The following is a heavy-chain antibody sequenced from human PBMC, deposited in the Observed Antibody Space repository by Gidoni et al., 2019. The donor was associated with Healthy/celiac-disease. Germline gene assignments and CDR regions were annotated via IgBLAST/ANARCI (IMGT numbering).Heavy chain of an antibody. CDR2: IIWNSGSI. V-gene: IGHV3-9*01. Sequence: EVQLVASGGGLVQPGRSLRLSVAASGFTFDDHAMHWVRQAPGKGLEWGAGIIWNSGSIGYADSVKGRFTISRDNAKNSLYLQMNSLRAEDTALYYCAKDTVDTAMGLFDYWGQGTLVTVSS. D-gene: IGHD5-18*01. CDR1: GFTFDDHA. J-gene: IGHJ4*02. CDR3: AKDTVDTAMGLFDY.